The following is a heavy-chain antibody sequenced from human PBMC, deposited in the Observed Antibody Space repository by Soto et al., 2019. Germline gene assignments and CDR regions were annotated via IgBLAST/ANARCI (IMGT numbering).Heavy chain of an antibody. V-gene: IGHV1-24*01. D-gene: IGHD2-2*01. J-gene: IGHJ3*02. CDR1: GYTLTELS. CDR3: ATSHRLGYCSSTSCSDAFDI. CDR2: FDPEDGET. Sequence: ASVKVSCKVSGYTLTELSMHWVRQAPGKGLEWMGGFDPEDGETIYAQKFQGRVTMTEDTSTDTAYMELSSLRSEDTGVYYCATSHRLGYCSSTSCSDAFDIWGQGTMVTVSS.